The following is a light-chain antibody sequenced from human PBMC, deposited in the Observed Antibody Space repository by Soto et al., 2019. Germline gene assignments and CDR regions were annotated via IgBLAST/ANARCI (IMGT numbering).Light chain of an antibody. CDR2: GAS. V-gene: IGKV3-20*01. CDR1: QSVSSSY. Sequence: EIVLTQSPGTLSLSPGERATFSCRASQSVSSSYLAWYQQKPGQAPRLLIYGASSRATGIPDRFSGSGSGTDFTLTISSLQPEDFATYYCQQSYSTPITFGQGTRLEIK. J-gene: IGKJ5*01. CDR3: QQSYSTPIT.